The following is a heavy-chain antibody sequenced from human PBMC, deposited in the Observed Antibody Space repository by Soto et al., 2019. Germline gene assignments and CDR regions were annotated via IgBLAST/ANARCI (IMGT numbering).Heavy chain of an antibody. CDR1: GGTFSSYA. CDR2: IIPIFGTS. D-gene: IGHD2-8*01. CDR3: ARENCTNALCPIDY. J-gene: IGHJ4*02. V-gene: IGHV1-69*01. Sequence: QVQLVQSGAEVKKPGSSVKVSCKASGGTFSSYAFTWVRQAPGQGLEWMGGIIPIFGTSNYAQKFQGRITVTADESTSTAYMELSGLRSADTAVYYCARENCTNALCPIDYWGPVTLVTVSS.